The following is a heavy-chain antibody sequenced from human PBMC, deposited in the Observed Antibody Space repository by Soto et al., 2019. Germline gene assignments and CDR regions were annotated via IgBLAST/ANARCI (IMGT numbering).Heavy chain of an antibody. D-gene: IGHD1-20*01. CDR1: GGTFSSYT. CDR3: ARGANWNDVDAFDI. Sequence: ASVKVSCKASGGTFSSYTISWVRQAPGQGLEWMGRIIPILGIANYAQKFQGRVTITADKSTSTAYMELSSLRSEDTAVYYCARGANWNDVDAFDIWGQGTMVTVSS. V-gene: IGHV1-69*02. CDR2: IIPILGIA. J-gene: IGHJ3*02.